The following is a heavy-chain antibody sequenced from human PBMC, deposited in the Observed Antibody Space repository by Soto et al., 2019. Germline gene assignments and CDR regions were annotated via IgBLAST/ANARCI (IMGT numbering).Heavy chain of an antibody. J-gene: IGHJ3*02. CDR3: ARVGSPYYYDSTRAFDI. V-gene: IGHV4-59*01. Sequence: LSLTCPVSGGSISGFYWSWIRQPPGKGLEWIGYIYYSGSTSYNPSLKSRVTISIDTSKNQFSLKLTSVNAADTAVYYCARVGSPYYYDSTRAFDIWGQGTMVTVSS. CDR1: GGSISGFY. CDR2: IYYSGST. D-gene: IGHD3-22*01.